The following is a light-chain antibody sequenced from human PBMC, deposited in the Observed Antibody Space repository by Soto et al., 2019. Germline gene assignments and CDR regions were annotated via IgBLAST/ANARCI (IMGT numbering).Light chain of an antibody. CDR2: DVS. Sequence: QSALTQPASVSGSPGQSITISCTGTSSDVGGYNYVSRYQQHPGKAPKLMIYDVSNRPSGVSNRFSGSKSGNTASLTISGLQAEDEADYYCSSYTSSRTYVFGTGTKLTVL. CDR3: SSYTSSRTYV. J-gene: IGLJ1*01. V-gene: IGLV2-14*01. CDR1: SSDVGGYNY.